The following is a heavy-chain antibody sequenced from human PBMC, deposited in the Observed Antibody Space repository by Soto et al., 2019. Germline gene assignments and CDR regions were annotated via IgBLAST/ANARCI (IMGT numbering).Heavy chain of an antibody. V-gene: IGHV2-5*02. Sequence: QITLNESGPTQVKPRQTLTLTCTFSGFSLTTSGVGVGWIRQSPGKAPEWLALIYWDDDNRYSPSLKSRLTITKDTSKNQVVLTMADSDPADTATYYCAHRVLRTVFGLVTTTAIYFDFWGQGTPVAVSS. J-gene: IGHJ4*02. CDR2: IYWDDDN. D-gene: IGHD3-3*01. CDR1: GFSLTTSGVG. CDR3: AHRVLRTVFGLVTTTAIYFDF.